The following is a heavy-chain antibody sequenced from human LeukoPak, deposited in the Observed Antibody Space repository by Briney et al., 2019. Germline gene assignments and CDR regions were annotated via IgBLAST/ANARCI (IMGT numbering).Heavy chain of an antibody. CDR2: IRTSGGVV. J-gene: IGHJ5*02. V-gene: IGHV3-48*01. CDR3: AKSRVEWLSANWFDP. Sequence: GGSLRLSCAASGFTFTSYTMNWVRQAPGKGLEWISYIRTSGGVVSYTDSVRGRFTISTDSAKNSLYLQMNSLRAEDTAVYYCAKSRVEWLSANWFDPWGQGTLVTVSS. D-gene: IGHD3-3*01. CDR1: GFTFTSYT.